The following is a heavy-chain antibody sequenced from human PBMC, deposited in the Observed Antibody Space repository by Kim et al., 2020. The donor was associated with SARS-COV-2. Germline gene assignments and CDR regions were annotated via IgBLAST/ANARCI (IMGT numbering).Heavy chain of an antibody. D-gene: IGHD2-15*01. CDR3: ARNAGYCSGGSCYGTYLGNTFDY. CDR2: IWYDGSNK. CDR1: GFTFSSYG. J-gene: IGHJ4*02. Sequence: GGSLRLSCAASGFTFSSYGMHWVRQAPGKGLEWVAVIWYDGSNKYYADSVKGRFTISRDNSKNTLYLQMNSLRAEDTAVYYCARNAGYCSGGSCYGTYLGNTFDYWGQGTLVTVSS. V-gene: IGHV3-33*01.